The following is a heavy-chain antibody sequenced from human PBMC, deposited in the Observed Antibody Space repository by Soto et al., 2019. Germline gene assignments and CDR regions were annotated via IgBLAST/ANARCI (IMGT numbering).Heavy chain of an antibody. CDR2: ISGSAGRT. D-gene: IGHD2-2*01. V-gene: IGHV3-23*01. J-gene: IGHJ6*02. Sequence: GSLRLSCAASGFTFTSYVMSWVRQAPGKGLEWVAIISGSAGRTYYADSVKGRFTISRDNSKNTLYLQMNSLRADDTAVYYCAKVTSARVFYFGLDVWCQGTTVTVSS. CDR1: GFTFTSYV. CDR3: AKVTSARVFYFGLDV.